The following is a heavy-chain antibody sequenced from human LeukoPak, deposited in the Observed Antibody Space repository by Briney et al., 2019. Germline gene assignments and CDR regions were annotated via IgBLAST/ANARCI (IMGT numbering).Heavy chain of an antibody. CDR3: ARGALGFDY. J-gene: IGHJ4*02. CDR1: GFTFSTYD. Sequence: GGSLRLSCAASGFTFSTYDMHWVRQAAGKGLQWVSGIGKGGDTYYVGSVKGRFTTSRENAKRSVYLQMNNLRAGDTAVYYCARGALGFDYWGQGTLVTVSS. CDR2: IGKGGDT. V-gene: IGHV3-13*04.